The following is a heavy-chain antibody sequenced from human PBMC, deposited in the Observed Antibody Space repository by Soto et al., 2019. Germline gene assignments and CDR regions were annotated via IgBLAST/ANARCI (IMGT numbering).Heavy chain of an antibody. CDR3: GRERQWEPVPY. J-gene: IGHJ4*02. CDR1: GYSFSNYG. V-gene: IGHV1-18*01. D-gene: IGHD1-26*01. CDR2: ISGYNSNT. Sequence: GASVKVSCKASGYSFSNYGITWVRQAPGQGLEWMGWISGYNSNTNYAQKFGGRVRMTKDTTRSTAYLEVRSLRFDDTAVYYCGRERQWEPVPYWGQGTPVTVSS.